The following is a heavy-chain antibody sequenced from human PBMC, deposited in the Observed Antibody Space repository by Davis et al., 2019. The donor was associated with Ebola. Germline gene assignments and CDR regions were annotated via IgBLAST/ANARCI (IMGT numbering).Heavy chain of an antibody. CDR3: ARRYDFWSGSLFDY. CDR1: GGSISTYY. CDR2: IYYSGST. Sequence: PSETLSLTCTVSGGSISTYYCSWIRQPPGKGLEWIGYIYYSGSTNYNPSLKSRVTISGDTSKNQFSLKLSSVTAAETAVYHCARRYDFWSGSLFDYWGQGTLVTVSS. J-gene: IGHJ4*02. D-gene: IGHD3-3*01. V-gene: IGHV4-59*08.